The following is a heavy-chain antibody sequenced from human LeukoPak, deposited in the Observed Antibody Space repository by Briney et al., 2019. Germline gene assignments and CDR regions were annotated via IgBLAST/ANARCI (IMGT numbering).Heavy chain of an antibody. CDR3: ARKEMAATMGAFDI. V-gene: IGHV1-69*13. CDR2: IIPIFGTA. CDR1: GYTLTELS. Sequence: GASVKVSCKVSGYTLTELSMHWVRQAPGQGLEWMGGIIPIFGTANYAQKFQGRVTITADESTSTAYMELSSLRSEDTAVYYCARKEMAATMGAFDIWGQGTMVTVSS. J-gene: IGHJ3*02. D-gene: IGHD5-24*01.